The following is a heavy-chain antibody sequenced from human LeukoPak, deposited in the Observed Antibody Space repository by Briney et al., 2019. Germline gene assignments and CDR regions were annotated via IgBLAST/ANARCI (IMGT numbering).Heavy chain of an antibody. D-gene: IGHD2-15*01. CDR3: ARSSGGSYPEFDY. V-gene: IGHV3-30-3*01. CDR1: GYTLTELS. J-gene: IGHJ4*02. CDR2: ISYDGSNK. Sequence: SCMVSGYTLTELSMHWVRQAPDKGLAWVSVISYDGSNKYYADSVKGRFTISRDDSKNTLYLQMNSVRAEDTAIYYCARSSGGSYPEFDYWGQGTLVTVSS.